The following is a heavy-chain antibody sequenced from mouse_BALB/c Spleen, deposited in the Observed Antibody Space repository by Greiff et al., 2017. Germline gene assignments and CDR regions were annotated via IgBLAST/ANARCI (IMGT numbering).Heavy chain of an antibody. CDR1: GFTFTDYY. CDR3: ARANWDRAWFAY. D-gene: IGHD4-1*01. Sequence: EVHLVESGGGLVQPGGSLRLSCATSGFTFTDYYMSWVRQPPGKALEWLGFIRNKANGYTTEYSASVKGRFTISRDNSQSILYLQMNTLRAEDSATYYCARANWDRAWFAYWGQGTLVTVSA. CDR2: IRNKANGYTT. J-gene: IGHJ3*01. V-gene: IGHV7-3*02.